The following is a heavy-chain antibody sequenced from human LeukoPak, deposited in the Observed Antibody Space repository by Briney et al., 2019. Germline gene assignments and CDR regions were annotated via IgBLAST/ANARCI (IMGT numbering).Heavy chain of an antibody. J-gene: IGHJ2*01. CDR2: INHSGST. CDR3: ARDYYDSSGYYSYWYFDL. D-gene: IGHD3-22*01. Sequence: PSETLSLTCAVYGGSFSGYYWSWIRQPPGKGLEWIGEINHSGSTNYNPSLKSRVTISVDTSKNQFSLKLSSVTAADTAVYYCARDYYDSSGYYSYWYFDLWGRGTLVTVSS. CDR1: GGSFSGYY. V-gene: IGHV4-34*01.